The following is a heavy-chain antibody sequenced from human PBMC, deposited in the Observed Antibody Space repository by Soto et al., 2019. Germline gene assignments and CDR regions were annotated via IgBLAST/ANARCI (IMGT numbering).Heavy chain of an antibody. J-gene: IGHJ6*03. D-gene: IGHD2-15*01. V-gene: IGHV1-8*01. Sequence: QVQLVQSGAEVKKPGASVKVSYKASGYTFTSYDINWVRQATGQGLEWMGWMNPNSGNTGYAQKFQGRVTMTRNTSISTAYMELSSLRSEDTAVYYCARRDRYCSGGSCYYYYYYMDVWGKGTTVTVSS. CDR1: GYTFTSYD. CDR3: ARRDRYCSGGSCYYYYYYMDV. CDR2: MNPNSGNT.